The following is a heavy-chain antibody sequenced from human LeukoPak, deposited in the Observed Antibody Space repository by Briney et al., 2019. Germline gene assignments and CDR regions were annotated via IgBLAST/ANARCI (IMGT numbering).Heavy chain of an antibody. Sequence: SETLSLTCTVSGGSISRYYWSWIRQPPGKGLEWIGEINHSGSTNYNPSLKSRVTISVDTSKNQFSLKLSSVTAPDTAVYYCARVRRYYGSGSYYPPPLNWFDPWGQGTQVTVSS. D-gene: IGHD3-10*01. J-gene: IGHJ5*02. CDR2: INHSGST. V-gene: IGHV4-34*01. CDR3: ARVRRYYGSGSYYPPPLNWFDP. CDR1: GGSISRYY.